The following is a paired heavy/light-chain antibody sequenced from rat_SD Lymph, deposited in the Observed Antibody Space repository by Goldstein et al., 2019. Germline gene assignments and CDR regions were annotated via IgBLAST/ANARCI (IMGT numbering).Light chain of an antibody. J-gene: IGKJ4*01. CDR3: QQYNNYPPFT. Sequence: DIQMTQSPASLSASLGETVTIECRASEDIYSNLAWYQQKPGNSPQLLIYDANSLADGVPSRFSGSGSGTQYSLKINSLQSEDVASYFCQQYNNYPPFTFGSGTKLEIK. V-gene: IGKV12S34*01. CDR1: EDIYSN. CDR2: DAN.
Heavy chain of an antibody. D-gene: IGHD1-12*03. CDR2: IWSGGNT. CDR3: NRNWLGEFDY. CDR1: GFSLTSYN. V-gene: IGHV2S13*01. J-gene: IGHJ2*01. Sequence: QVQLKESGPGLVQPSQTLSLTCTVSGFSLTSYNVHWVRQPPGKGLEWMGVIWSGGNTDYNSALKPRLSISRDTSKSQVFLTMNSLQTEDTGIYYCNRNWLGEFDYWGQGVMVTVSS.